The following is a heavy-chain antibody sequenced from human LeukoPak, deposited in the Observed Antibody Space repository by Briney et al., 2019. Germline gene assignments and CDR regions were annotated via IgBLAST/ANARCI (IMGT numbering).Heavy chain of an antibody. CDR1: GFTVSSNY. D-gene: IGHD6-13*01. CDR2: IYSGGST. Sequence: GGSLRLSCAASGFTVSSNYMSWVRQAPGKGLEWVSVIYSGGSTYYADSVKGRFTISRDNSKNTLYLQMNSLRAEDTAVYYCARDRFHSSNWVDYWGQGTLVTVSS. CDR3: ARDRFHSSNWVDY. J-gene: IGHJ4*02. V-gene: IGHV3-66*01.